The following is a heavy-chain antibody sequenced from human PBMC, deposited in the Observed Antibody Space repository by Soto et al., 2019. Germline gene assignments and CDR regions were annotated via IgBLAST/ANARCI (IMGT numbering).Heavy chain of an antibody. Sequence: QVQLVQSGGEVKRPGASVKVSGKTSGYTFSNYVFTWVRKAPGQPLEWLGGISLYSDGTNYAQKFQGRVSMTTDTSTTTAYMELRSLRSDDTAVYYCARVVPGAEAWFGPWGQGTLVTVSS. J-gene: IGHJ5*02. CDR2: ISLYSDGT. V-gene: IGHV1-18*01. CDR3: ARVVPGAEAWFGP. CDR1: GYTFSNYV. D-gene: IGHD2-2*01.